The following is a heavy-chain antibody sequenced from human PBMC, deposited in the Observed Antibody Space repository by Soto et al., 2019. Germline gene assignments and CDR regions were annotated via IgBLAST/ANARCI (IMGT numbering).Heavy chain of an antibody. D-gene: IGHD3-3*01. J-gene: IGHJ2*01. CDR2: ISSSSSYI. Sequence: GGSLRLSCAASGFTFSSYSMNWVRQAPGKGLEWVSSISSSSSYIYYADSVKGRFTISRDNAKNSLYLQMNSLRAEDTAVYYCARVFGQLRFLEWLPSDWYFDLWGRGTLVTVSS. CDR1: GFTFSSYS. V-gene: IGHV3-21*01. CDR3: ARVFGQLRFLEWLPSDWYFDL.